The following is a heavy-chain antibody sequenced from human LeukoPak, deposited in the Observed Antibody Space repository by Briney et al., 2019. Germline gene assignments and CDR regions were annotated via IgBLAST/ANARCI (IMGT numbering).Heavy chain of an antibody. CDR1: GGSISSYY. V-gene: IGHV4-59*01. D-gene: IGHD3-3*01. J-gene: IGHJ5*02. Sequence: PSETLSLTCTVAGGSISSYYWSWIRQPPGKGLEWMGYIYYSGSTNYNPSRKSRVTISVDTSKNQFSLKLSSVTAADTAVYYCARVRAGAYYDFWSGPTGFAPWGQGTLVTVSS. CDR3: ARVRAGAYYDFWSGPTGFAP. CDR2: IYYSGST.